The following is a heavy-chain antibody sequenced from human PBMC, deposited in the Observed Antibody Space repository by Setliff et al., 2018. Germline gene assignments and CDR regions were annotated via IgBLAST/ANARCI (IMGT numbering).Heavy chain of an antibody. Sequence: KVSCKASGYSFNSYYMHWVRQAPGQRLEWMGIINPGGGSSSSTEKFQGRVTMTRDTSASTVYMEMGNLTSDDTAVYYCARAGSAAAGRKGIFEYWGQVILVTVSS. D-gene: IGHD6-13*01. J-gene: IGHJ4*02. CDR3: ARAGSAAAGRKGIFEY. V-gene: IGHV1-46*02. CDR1: GYSFNSYY. CDR2: INPGGGSS.